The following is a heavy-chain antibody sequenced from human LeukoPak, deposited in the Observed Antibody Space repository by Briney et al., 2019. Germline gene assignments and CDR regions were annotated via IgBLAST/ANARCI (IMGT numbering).Heavy chain of an antibody. V-gene: IGHV4-4*07. Sequence: PSETLSLTCTVSGASISPYYWTWIRQPAGKGLEWIGRLYPSGSSDYNPSLKSRVSISVGTSNNQFSLRVTSVTAADTAIYYCARDLSGSPYCDYWGQGILVTVSA. CDR1: GASISPYY. CDR2: LYPSGSS. D-gene: IGHD3-10*01. J-gene: IGHJ4*02. CDR3: ARDLSGSPYCDY.